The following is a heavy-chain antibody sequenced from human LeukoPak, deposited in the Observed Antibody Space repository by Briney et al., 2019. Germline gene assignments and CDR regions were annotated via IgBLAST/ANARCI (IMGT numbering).Heavy chain of an antibody. Sequence: SETLSLTCTVSGGSISSFYWSWIRQPPGKGLEWIGYISYSGSTYYNPSLKSRVTISLDTSKNQFSLRLTSVTAADTAVYYCARRLAVTGIYCFDHWGQGTPVTVSS. V-gene: IGHV4-59*08. CDR3: ARRLAVTGIYCFDH. D-gene: IGHD6-19*01. J-gene: IGHJ4*02. CDR2: ISYSGST. CDR1: GGSISSFY.